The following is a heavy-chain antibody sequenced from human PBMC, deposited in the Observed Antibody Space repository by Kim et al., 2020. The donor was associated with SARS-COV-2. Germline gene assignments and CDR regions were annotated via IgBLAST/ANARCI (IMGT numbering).Heavy chain of an antibody. CDR1: GFTFSSYS. CDR2: ISSSSSTI. CDR3: ARRGGWELLPNYYYYGMDV. Sequence: GGSLRLSCAASGFTFSSYSMNWVRQAPGKGLEWVSYISSSSSTIYYADSVKGRFTISRDNANNSLYLQMNSLRAEDTAVYYCARRGGWELLPNYYYYGMDVWGQGTTVTVSS. J-gene: IGHJ6*02. V-gene: IGHV3-48*04. D-gene: IGHD1-26*01.